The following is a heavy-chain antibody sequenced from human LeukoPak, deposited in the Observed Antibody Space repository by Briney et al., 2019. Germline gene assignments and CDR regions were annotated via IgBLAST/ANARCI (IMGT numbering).Heavy chain of an antibody. CDR3: AKGGGSGGDYYYGMDV. CDR1: GFTFDDYA. CDR2: IRGDGGST. Sequence: GGSLRLSCAASGFTFDDYAMHWVRQAPGKGLEWVSLIRGDGGSTYYADSVKGRFTISRDNSKNSLYLQMNSLRTEDTALYYCAKGGGSGGDYYYGMDVWGQGTTVTVSS. V-gene: IGHV3-43*02. J-gene: IGHJ6*02. D-gene: IGHD6-19*01.